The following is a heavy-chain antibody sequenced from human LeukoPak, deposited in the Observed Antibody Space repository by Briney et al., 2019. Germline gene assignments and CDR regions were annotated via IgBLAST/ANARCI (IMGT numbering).Heavy chain of an antibody. J-gene: IGHJ4*02. CDR3: AREPSSGWTRSYFDY. V-gene: IGHV3-33*08. Sequence: GGSLRLSCAASGFTFSSYAMSWVRQAPGKGLEWVAVIWYDGSNKYYADSVKGRFTISRDNSKNTLYVQMNSLRVEDTAVYYCAREPSSGWTRSYFDYWGQGTLVTVSS. D-gene: IGHD6-19*01. CDR2: IWYDGSNK. CDR1: GFTFSSYA.